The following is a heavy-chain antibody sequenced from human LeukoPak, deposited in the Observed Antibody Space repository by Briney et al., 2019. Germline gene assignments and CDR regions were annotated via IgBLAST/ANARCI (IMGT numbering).Heavy chain of an antibody. Sequence: SVKVSCKASGGTFSSYAISWVRQAPGQGLEWMGGIIPIFGTANYAQKFQGRVTITADESTSTAYMELSSLRSEDTAVYYCAKGSGSYKSDPYYYYGMDVWGQGTTVTVSS. CDR3: AKGSGSYKSDPYYYYGMDV. CDR2: IIPIFGTA. J-gene: IGHJ6*02. D-gene: IGHD3-10*01. CDR1: GGTFSSYA. V-gene: IGHV1-69*13.